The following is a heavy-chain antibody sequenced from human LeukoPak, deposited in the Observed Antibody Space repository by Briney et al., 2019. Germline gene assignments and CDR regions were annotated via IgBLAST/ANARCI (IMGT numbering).Heavy chain of an antibody. Sequence: SETLSLTCAVSGYSISSGYYWGWIRQPPGKGLGWIGSIYHSGSTYYNPSLKSRVTISVDTSKNQFSLKLSSVTAADTAVYYCARCHYSQLHGGRAFDIWGQGTMVTVSS. D-gene: IGHD2-2*01. CDR1: GYSISSGYY. V-gene: IGHV4-38-2*01. CDR2: IYHSGST. CDR3: ARCHYSQLHGGRAFDI. J-gene: IGHJ3*02.